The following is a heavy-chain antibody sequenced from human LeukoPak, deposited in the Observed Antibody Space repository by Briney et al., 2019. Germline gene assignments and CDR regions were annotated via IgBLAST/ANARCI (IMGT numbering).Heavy chain of an antibody. D-gene: IGHD6-13*01. J-gene: IGHJ1*01. CDR2: ISGSGGST. CDR3: AKDGLANIAAAGYFQH. Sequence: GGSLRLSCAASGFTFSSYAMSWVRQAPGKGLEWVSAISGSGGSTYYADSVKGRFTISRDNSKNTLYLQMNSLRAEDTAVYYCAKDGLANIAAAGYFQHWSQGTLVTVSS. CDR1: GFTFSSYA. V-gene: IGHV3-23*01.